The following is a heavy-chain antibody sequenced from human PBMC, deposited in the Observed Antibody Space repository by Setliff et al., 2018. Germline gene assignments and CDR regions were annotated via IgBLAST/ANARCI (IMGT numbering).Heavy chain of an antibody. CDR2: IKQDGSEK. D-gene: IGHD2-15*01. Sequence: GGSLRLSCAASGFTFSSYWMSWVRQAPGKGLGWVANIKQDGSEKYYVDSVKGRFTISRDNAKNSLALQMNSLSAEDTAVYYCARVVRGGLAGAFDIWGQGTMVTVSS. J-gene: IGHJ3*02. V-gene: IGHV3-7*01. CDR1: GFTFSSYW. CDR3: ARVVRGGLAGAFDI.